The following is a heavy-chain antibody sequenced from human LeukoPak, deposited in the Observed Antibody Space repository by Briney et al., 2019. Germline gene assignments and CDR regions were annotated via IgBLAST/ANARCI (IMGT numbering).Heavy chain of an antibody. CDR2: INPNSGGT. J-gene: IGHJ4*02. V-gene: IGHV1-2*02. Sequence: ASVKVSCKASGYTFTGFYMHWVRQAPGQGLEWMGWINPNSGGTNYAQKFQGRVTMTRDTSINTAYVELSSLRSDDTAVYYCAREEVSVISDTCCSGLGYWGQGTLVTVSS. CDR1: GYTFTGFY. CDR3: AREEVSVISDTCCSGLGY. D-gene: IGHD3-10*01.